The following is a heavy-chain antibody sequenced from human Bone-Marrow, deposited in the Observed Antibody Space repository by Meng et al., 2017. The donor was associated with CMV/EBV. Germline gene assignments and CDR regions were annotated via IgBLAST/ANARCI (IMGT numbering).Heavy chain of an antibody. CDR3: AREVWLTRKDYGLDA. CDR2: ISSSGGTI. CDR1: GFSFGDVY. J-gene: IGHJ6*02. V-gene: IGHV3-11*04. D-gene: IGHD5-12*01. Sequence: GGSLRLSCGASGFSFGDVYMTWIRRAPGRGLEWLSSISSSGGTIYSADSVKGRFTISRDNAHNSLYLQMTSLGAEDTAVYYCAREVWLTRKDYGLDAWGQGTTVTVSS.